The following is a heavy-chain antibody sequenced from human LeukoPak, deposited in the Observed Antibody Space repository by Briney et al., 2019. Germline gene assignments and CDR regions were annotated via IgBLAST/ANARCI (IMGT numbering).Heavy chain of an antibody. CDR1: GDSISSGGYY. V-gene: IGHV4-31*03. D-gene: IGHD2-15*01. J-gene: IGHJ4*02. CDR2: IYYSGNT. Sequence: SETLSLTCIVSGDSISSGGYYWSWIRQHPGKGLEWIGNIYYSGNTYYNPSLKSRVSISVDTSKNQFSLKLSSVTAADTAVYYCARENALRTPSYSIDYWGQGTLVTVSS. CDR3: ARENALRTPSYSIDY.